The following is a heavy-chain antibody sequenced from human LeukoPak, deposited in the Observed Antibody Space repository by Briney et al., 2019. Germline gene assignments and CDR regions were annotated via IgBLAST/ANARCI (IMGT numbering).Heavy chain of an antibody. Sequence: GGSLRLSCAASGFTFTSYAMTWVRQAPGEGLEWVSAISGSGGSTYYADSVKGRFTISRDNSRNTLYLQMNSLSAEDTAVYYCAKDSTWIQLWFEYWGQGTLVTVSS. CDR3: AKDSTWIQLWFEY. V-gene: IGHV3-23*01. D-gene: IGHD5-18*01. CDR1: GFTFTSYA. CDR2: ISGSGGST. J-gene: IGHJ4*02.